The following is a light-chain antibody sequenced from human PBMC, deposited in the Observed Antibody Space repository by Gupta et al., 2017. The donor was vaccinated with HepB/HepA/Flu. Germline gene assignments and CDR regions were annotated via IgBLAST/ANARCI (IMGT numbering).Light chain of an antibody. J-gene: IGKJ1*01. CDR1: QSVVYSSNNKNY. CDR2: WAS. V-gene: IGKV4-1*01. Sequence: DIVMTQSPDSLAVSLGERATINCKSSQSVVYSSNNKNYLAWYQQKPGQPPKLLIYWASTRESGVPDRFSGSGSGTDFTLTISSLQAEDVAVYYCQQDVSTEWTFGQGTKVEIK. CDR3: QQDVSTEWT.